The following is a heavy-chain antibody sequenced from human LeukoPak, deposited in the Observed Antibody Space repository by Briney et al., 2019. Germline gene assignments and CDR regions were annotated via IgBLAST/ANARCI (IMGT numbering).Heavy chain of an antibody. J-gene: IGHJ4*02. D-gene: IGHD4-23*01. CDR1: AFTFSSYW. CDR3: ARDRGYSSFDY. V-gene: IGHV3-7*01. Sequence: GGSLRLSCEASAFTFSSYWMSWVRQAPGKGLEWVANIKEDGSEINYVDSVKGRFTISRDNAKNTLFLQMNSLRVEDTAVYYCARDRGYSSFDYWGQGTLVTVSS. CDR2: IKEDGSEI.